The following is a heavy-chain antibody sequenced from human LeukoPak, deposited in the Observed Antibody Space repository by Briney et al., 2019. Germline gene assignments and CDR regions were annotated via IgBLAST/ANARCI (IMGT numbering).Heavy chain of an antibody. J-gene: IGHJ6*03. CDR2: ISWDGGST. D-gene: IGHD6-6*01. V-gene: IGHV3-43D*04. CDR1: GFTFDEYA. Sequence: GGSLRLSCAASGFTFDEYAMNWVRQAPGKGLEWVSLISWDGGSTYYADSVKGRFTISRDNSKNTLYLQMNSLRAEDTAVYYCAAGDSSSPYYYYYMDVWGKGTTVTVSS. CDR3: AAGDSSSPYYYYYMDV.